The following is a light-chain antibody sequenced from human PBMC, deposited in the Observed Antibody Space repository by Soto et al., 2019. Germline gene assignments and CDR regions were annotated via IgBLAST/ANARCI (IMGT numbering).Light chain of an antibody. CDR1: QSVLYSSNNKNY. J-gene: IGKJ1*01. CDR3: LQDHDDSWT. V-gene: IGKV4-1*01. CDR2: WAS. Sequence: VLTQSPDALAVSLGERATINCKSSQSVLYSSNNKNYLAWYQQKPGQPAKLLIYWASTRESGVPDRFSGSGSGTDFTLTISSLQAEDVAVYYCLQDHDDSWTFGQGTKVDI.